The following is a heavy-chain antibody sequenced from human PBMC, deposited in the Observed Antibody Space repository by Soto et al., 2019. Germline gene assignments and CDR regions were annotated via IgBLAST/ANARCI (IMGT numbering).Heavy chain of an antibody. D-gene: IGHD6-13*01. J-gene: IGHJ6*03. Sequence: FSGFAVTFNEKCVSWIRQPPGKALEWLARIDWDDDKYYSTSLKTRRTVSKATSKTQVVLTMTNMDPVDTATYYCARSVLIRRIAAADTGTHQPGHYYYYMDVWGKGTTXTVSS. CDR3: ARSVLIRRIAAADTGTHQPGHYYYYMDV. V-gene: IGHV2-70*11. CDR1: GFAVTFNEKC. CDR2: IDWDDDK.